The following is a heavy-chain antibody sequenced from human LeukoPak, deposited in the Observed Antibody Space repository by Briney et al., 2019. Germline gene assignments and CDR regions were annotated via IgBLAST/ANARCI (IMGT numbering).Heavy chain of an antibody. CDR3: ARDPIVAGWFDP. J-gene: IGHJ5*02. Sequence: HVASVKVSCKASGYTFTGYYMHWVRQAPGQGLEWMGWINPNSGGTNYAQKFQGRVTMTRDTSISTAYMELSRLRSDDTAVYYCARDPIVAGWFDPWGQGTLVTVSS. D-gene: IGHD2-15*01. CDR2: INPNSGGT. V-gene: IGHV1-2*02. CDR1: GYTFTGYY.